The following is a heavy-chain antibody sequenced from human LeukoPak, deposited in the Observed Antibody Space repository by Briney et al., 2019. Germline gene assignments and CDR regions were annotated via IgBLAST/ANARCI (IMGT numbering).Heavy chain of an antibody. J-gene: IGHJ4*02. CDR3: ARVSWIQLWY. Sequence: GSLRLSCAVSGFSFSDAWMSWVRQPPGKGLEWIGSIYYSGSTYYNPSLKSRVTISVDTSKNQFSLKLSSVTAADTAVYYCARVSWIQLWYWGQGTLVTVSS. CDR2: IYYSGST. D-gene: IGHD5-18*01. V-gene: IGHV4-4*02. CDR1: GFSFSDAW.